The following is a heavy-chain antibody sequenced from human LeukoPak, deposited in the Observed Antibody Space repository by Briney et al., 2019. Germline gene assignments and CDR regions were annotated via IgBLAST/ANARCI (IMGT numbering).Heavy chain of an antibody. J-gene: IGHJ6*02. CDR1: GGTFSSYA. V-gene: IGHV1-69*13. D-gene: IGHD2-2*01. Sequence: SVKVSCKTSGGTFSSYAISWVRQAPGQGLEWMGGIIPIFGTANYAQKFQGRVTITADESTSTAYMELSSLRSEDTAVYYCARASENDIVVVPAAIKGSYYYYGMDVWGQGTTVTVSS. CDR3: ARASENDIVVVPAAIKGSYYYYGMDV. CDR2: IIPIFGTA.